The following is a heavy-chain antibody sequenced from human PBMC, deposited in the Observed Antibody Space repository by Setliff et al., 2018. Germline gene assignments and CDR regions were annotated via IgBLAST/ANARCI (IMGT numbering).Heavy chain of an antibody. D-gene: IGHD1-26*01. CDR3: AKVKVGTDYFDS. Sequence: GGSLRLSCATSGFTFSNYGMSWVRQVPGKGLQWVSAISGSGGSTYYADSVRGRFTISRDNSKNTLYLQMNSLRAEDTAVYYCAKVKVGTDYFDSWGQGTLVTVSS. CDR1: GFTFSNYG. CDR2: ISGSGGST. V-gene: IGHV3-23*01. J-gene: IGHJ4*02.